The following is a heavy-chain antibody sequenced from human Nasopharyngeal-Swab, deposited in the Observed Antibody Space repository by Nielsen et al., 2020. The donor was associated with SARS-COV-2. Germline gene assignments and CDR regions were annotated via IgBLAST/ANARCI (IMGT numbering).Heavy chain of an antibody. J-gene: IGHJ3*02. CDR3: ASAGSGGSSLGAFDI. V-gene: IGHV5-51*01. CDR1: GYSFTSYW. D-gene: IGHD2-15*01. CDR2: IYPGYSDT. Sequence: GESLKISCKGSGYSFTSYWIGWVRQMPGKGLEWMGIIYPGYSDTRYSPSFQGQVPISADKSISTAYLQWSSLKASDTAMYYCASAGSGGSSLGAFDIWGQGTMVTVSS.